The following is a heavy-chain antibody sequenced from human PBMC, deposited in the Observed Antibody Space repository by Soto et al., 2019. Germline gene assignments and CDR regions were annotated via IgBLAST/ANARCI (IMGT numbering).Heavy chain of an antibody. J-gene: IGHJ3*02. CDR1: GFTFSSYG. Sequence: QVQLVESGGGVVQPGRSLRLSCAASGFTFSSYGMHWVRQAPGKGLEWVAVISYDGSNKYYADSVKGRLTISRDNSKNPRYLQMTSRRAEDTAVYYCAKDLGHGGRAAFDIWCSGTMVTVPS. V-gene: IGHV3-30*18. D-gene: IGHD7-27*01. CDR3: AKDLGHGGRAAFDI. CDR2: ISYDGSNK.